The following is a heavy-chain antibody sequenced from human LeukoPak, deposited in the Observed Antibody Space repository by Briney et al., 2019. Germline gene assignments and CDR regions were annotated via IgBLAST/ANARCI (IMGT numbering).Heavy chain of an antibody. D-gene: IGHD3-10*01. J-gene: IGHJ4*02. CDR1: GFTFSSYG. Sequence: GGSLRLSCAASGFTFSSYGMSWVRQAPGKGLEWVSAIGGRGGSTYYADSVKGRFTISRDNSKNTLYVQMNSLRAEDTAVYYCAKGHYYGSGSLDYWGQGTLVPVSS. V-gene: IGHV3-23*01. CDR2: IGGRGGST. CDR3: AKGHYYGSGSLDY.